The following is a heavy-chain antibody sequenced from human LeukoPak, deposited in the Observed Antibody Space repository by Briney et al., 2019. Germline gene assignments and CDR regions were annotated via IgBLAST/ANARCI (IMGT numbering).Heavy chain of an antibody. CDR2: IYYSGST. V-gene: IGHV4-59*01. CDR1: GGSISSYY. Sequence: SETLSLTCTVSGGSISSYYWSWIRQPPGKGLEWIGYIYYSGSTNYNPSLKSRVTISVDTSKNQFSLKLSSVTAADTAVYYCARDFSDSIVGATGFDYLGQGTLVTVSS. CDR3: ARDFSDSIVGATGFDY. J-gene: IGHJ4*02. D-gene: IGHD1-26*01.